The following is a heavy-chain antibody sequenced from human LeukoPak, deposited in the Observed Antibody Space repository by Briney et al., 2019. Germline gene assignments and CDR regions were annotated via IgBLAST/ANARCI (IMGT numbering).Heavy chain of an antibody. CDR2: IYYSGST. V-gene: IGHV4-59*08. CDR3: ASGNYYVFDY. Sequence: PSETLSLTCTVSGCSISSSYWSWFRQPPGKGLEWIGYIYYSGSTNYNPSLKSRVTISVDTSKNQFSLKLTSVTAADTAAYYCASGNYYVFDYWGQGTLVTVSS. CDR1: GCSISSSY. J-gene: IGHJ4*02. D-gene: IGHD1-26*01.